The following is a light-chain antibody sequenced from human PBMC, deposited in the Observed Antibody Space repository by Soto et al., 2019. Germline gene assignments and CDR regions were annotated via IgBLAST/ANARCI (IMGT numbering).Light chain of an antibody. Sequence: IKMTQAPSTLTAKVGDRVTITCRASQSIRSRLAWFQQKPGKAPKLLIYDASSLESGVPQRFSGSGSGTEFTLTISSLQPDDFATYYCLQYYNFSWTFGQGTKVDVK. CDR3: LQYYNFSWT. CDR1: QSIRSR. V-gene: IGKV1-5*01. J-gene: IGKJ1*01. CDR2: DAS.